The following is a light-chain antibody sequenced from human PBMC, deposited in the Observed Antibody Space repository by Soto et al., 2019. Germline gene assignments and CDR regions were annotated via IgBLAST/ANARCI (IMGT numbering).Light chain of an antibody. CDR3: LQDSSWPLT. Sequence: AVQMTQSPSSLSASVGDRVTITCRASQDIRNELGWYQQRPGKAPELLIYAASSLQSGVPSRFSGSGSGTDFNLTISSLQPEDFATYCRLQDSSWPLTFGGGTKVEIK. J-gene: IGKJ4*01. CDR1: QDIRNE. V-gene: IGKV1-6*01. CDR2: AAS.